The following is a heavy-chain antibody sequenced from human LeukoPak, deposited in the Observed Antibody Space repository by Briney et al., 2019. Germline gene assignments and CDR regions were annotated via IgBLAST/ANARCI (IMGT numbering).Heavy chain of an antibody. CDR1: GFIFSSYS. CDR3: ARGPQSGEWLRF. J-gene: IGHJ4*02. V-gene: IGHV3-21*01. Sequence: GGSLRLSCAASGFIFSSYSMNWVRQAPGKGLEWVSSISSSSSYIYYADSVKGRFTISRDNAKNSLYLQMNSLRAEDTAVYYCARGPQSGEWLRFWGQGTLVTVSS. CDR2: ISSSSSYI. D-gene: IGHD3-3*01.